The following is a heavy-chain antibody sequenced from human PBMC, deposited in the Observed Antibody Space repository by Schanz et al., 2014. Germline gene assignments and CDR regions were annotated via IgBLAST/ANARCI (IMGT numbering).Heavy chain of an antibody. CDR3: AKSLESCPGGRCSRGYFDY. CDR1: GFNFGSHG. Sequence: QVQLVESGGGVVQPGRSLRLSCAASGFNFGSHGMHWVRQAPGKGLEWVAVIWYDGSNKYYADSVKGRFTISRDNSKNTLFLQMSSLRAEDTAVYYCAKSLESCPGGRCSRGYFDYWGQGTLVTVSS. J-gene: IGHJ4*02. V-gene: IGHV3-33*06. CDR2: IWYDGSNK. D-gene: IGHD2-8*02.